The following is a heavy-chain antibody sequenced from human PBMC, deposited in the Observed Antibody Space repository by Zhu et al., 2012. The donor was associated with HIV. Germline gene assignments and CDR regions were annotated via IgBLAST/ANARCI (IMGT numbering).Heavy chain of an antibody. D-gene: IGHD2-15*01. CDR2: IYYSGST. CDR3: ARYGTYTGGSGPTNFDY. J-gene: IGHJ4*02. CDR1: GGSISSGGYY. V-gene: IGHV4-30-4*08. Sequence: QVQLQESGPGLVKPSQTLSLTCTVSGGSISSGGYYWSWIRQPPGKGLEWIGYIYYSGSTYYNPSLKSRVTISVDTSKNQFSLKLSSVTAADTAVYYCARYGTYTGGSGPTNFDYWGQGTLITVSS.